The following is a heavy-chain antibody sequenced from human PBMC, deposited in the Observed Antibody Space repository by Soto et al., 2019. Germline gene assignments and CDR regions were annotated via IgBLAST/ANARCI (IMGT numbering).Heavy chain of an antibody. CDR3: AKAKLETVVAAIQFDY. J-gene: IGHJ4*02. CDR1: GFTFSSYA. D-gene: IGHD2-15*01. Sequence: PGGSLRLSCAASGFTFSSYAMSWVRQAPGKGLEWVSAISGSGGSTYYADSVKGRFTISRDNSKNTLYLQMNSLRAEDTAVYYCAKAKLETVVAAIQFDYWGQGTLVTVSS. CDR2: ISGSGGST. V-gene: IGHV3-23*01.